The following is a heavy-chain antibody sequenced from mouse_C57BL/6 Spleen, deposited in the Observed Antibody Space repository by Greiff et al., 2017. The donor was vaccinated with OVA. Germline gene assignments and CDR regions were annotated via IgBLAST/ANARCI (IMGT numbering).Heavy chain of an antibody. CDR1: GFTFSSYG. CDR3: ARPSDYDGFGY. CDR2: ISSGGSYT. D-gene: IGHD2-4*01. J-gene: IGHJ2*01. V-gene: IGHV5-6*01. Sequence: EVQRVESGGDLVKPGGSLKLSCAASGFTFSSYGMSWVRQTPDKRLEWVATISSGGSYTYYPDSVKGRFTISRDNAKNTLYLQMSSLKSEDTAMYYCARPSDYDGFGYWGQGTTLTVSS.